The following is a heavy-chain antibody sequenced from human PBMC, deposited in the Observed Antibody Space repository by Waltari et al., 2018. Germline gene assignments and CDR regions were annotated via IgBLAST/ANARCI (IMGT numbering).Heavy chain of an antibody. CDR2: ISYDGSNK. CDR3: ARVHYYDSSGYADAFDI. CDR1: GFTFSSYA. D-gene: IGHD3-22*01. Sequence: QVQLVESGGGVVQPGRSLSLSCASSGFTFSSYAMHWVRQAPGTGLEWVAVISYDGSNKYYADSVKGRFTISRDNSKNTLYLQMNSLRAEDTAVYYCARVHYYDSSGYADAFDIWGQGTMVTVSS. V-gene: IGHV3-30-3*01. J-gene: IGHJ3*02.